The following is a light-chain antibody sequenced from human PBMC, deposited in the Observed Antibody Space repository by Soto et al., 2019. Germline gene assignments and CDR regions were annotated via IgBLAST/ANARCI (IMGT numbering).Light chain of an antibody. CDR2: GNS. CDR1: SSNSGAGYD. J-gene: IGLJ2*01. V-gene: IGLV1-40*01. CDR3: QSYDSSLSGVV. Sequence: QSVLTQPPSVSGAPGQRVTISCTGSSSNSGAGYDVHWYQQLPGTAPKLLIYGNSNRPSGVPDRFSGSKSGTSASLPITGLQAEDEADYYCQSYDSSLSGVVFGGGTKLTVL.